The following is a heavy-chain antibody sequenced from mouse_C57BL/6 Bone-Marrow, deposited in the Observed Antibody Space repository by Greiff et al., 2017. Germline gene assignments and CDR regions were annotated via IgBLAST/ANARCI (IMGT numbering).Heavy chain of an antibody. V-gene: IGHV1-74*01. J-gene: IGHJ2*01. D-gene: IGHD2-4*01. CDR2: IHPSDSDT. CDR3: EIDTMITTSCDYVDY. CDR1: GYTFTSYW. Sequence: QVQLQQPGAELVKPGASVKVSCKASGYTFTSYWMHWVKQRPGQGLEWLGRIHPSDSDTNYNQKFKGKATLTVDKSSSTAYMQLSSLKSEDSAVYYCEIDTMITTSCDYVDYWGQGATLTVSS.